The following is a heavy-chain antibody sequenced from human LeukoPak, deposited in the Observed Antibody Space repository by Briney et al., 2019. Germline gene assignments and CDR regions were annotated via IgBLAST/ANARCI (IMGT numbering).Heavy chain of an antibody. V-gene: IGHV5-51*01. CDR3: ARSVYYDSSGYYFHFDN. Sequence: PGESLKISCKGSGYSFTSYWIGWVRQMPGKGLERMGIIYPGDSDTRYSPSFQGQVTISADKSISTAYLQWSSLKASDTAMYYCARSVYYDSSGYYFHFDNWGQGTLVTVSS. CDR1: GYSFTSYW. J-gene: IGHJ4*02. D-gene: IGHD3-22*01. CDR2: IYPGDSDT.